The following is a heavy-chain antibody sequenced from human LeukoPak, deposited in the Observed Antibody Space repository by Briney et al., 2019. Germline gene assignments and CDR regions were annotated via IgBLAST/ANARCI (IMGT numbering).Heavy chain of an antibody. CDR3: ARGIPSSSWPSFDP. CDR1: GGTFSSYA. Sequence: ASVKVSCKASGGTFSSYAISWVRQAPGQGLEWMGGIIPIFGTANYAQKFQGRVTITRNTSISTAYMELSSLRSEDTAVYYCARGIPSSSWPSFDPWGQGTLVTVSS. D-gene: IGHD6-13*01. CDR2: IIPIFGTA. J-gene: IGHJ5*02. V-gene: IGHV1-69*05.